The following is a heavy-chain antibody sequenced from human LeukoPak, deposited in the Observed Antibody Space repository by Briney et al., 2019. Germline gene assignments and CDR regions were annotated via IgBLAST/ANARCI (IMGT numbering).Heavy chain of an antibody. D-gene: IGHD5-18*01. CDR1: GFTFSSYE. Sequence: GSLRLSCAASGFTFSSYEMNWVRQAPGKGLEWVSYISSSGSTIYYADSVKGRFTISRDNAKNSLYLQMNSLRAEDTAVYYCAREEDTARTNYGMDVWGQGTTVTVSS. CDR2: ISSSGSTI. CDR3: AREEDTARTNYGMDV. V-gene: IGHV3-48*03. J-gene: IGHJ6*02.